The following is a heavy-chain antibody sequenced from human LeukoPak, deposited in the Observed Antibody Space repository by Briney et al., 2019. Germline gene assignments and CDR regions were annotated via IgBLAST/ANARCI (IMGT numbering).Heavy chain of an antibody. V-gene: IGHV3-30*04. CDR2: ISYDGGFT. CDR1: GFTFSSYA. J-gene: IGHJ4*02. Sequence: PGGSLRLSCAASGFTFSSYAMSWVRQAPGKGLEWVGDISYDGGFTNSAASVRDRFTISRDNSKNTLYLHMNSLRPEDTAVYYCATESSLTTWGQGTLVTVSS. CDR3: ATESSLTT. D-gene: IGHD4-11*01.